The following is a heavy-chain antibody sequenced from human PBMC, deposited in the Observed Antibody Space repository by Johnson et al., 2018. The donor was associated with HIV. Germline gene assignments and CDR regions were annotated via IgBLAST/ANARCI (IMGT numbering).Heavy chain of an antibody. CDR3: TRGGGAYCGSDCLRTFDV. J-gene: IGHJ3*01. V-gene: IGHV3-66*01. D-gene: IGHD2-21*02. CDR2: IYSDGTT. Sequence: VQLVESGGGVVQPGRSLRLSCAASGFSFSPYALHWVRQAPGKGLEHVSVIYSDGTTYYADFVKGRFTISRDSSKDTLYLQMNSLRAEDTAVYYCTRGGGAYCGSDCLRTFDVWGQGTVLTVS. CDR1: GFSFSPYA.